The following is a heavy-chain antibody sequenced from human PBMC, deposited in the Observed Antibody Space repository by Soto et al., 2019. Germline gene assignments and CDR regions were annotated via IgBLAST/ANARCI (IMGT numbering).Heavy chain of an antibody. J-gene: IGHJ4*02. V-gene: IGHV5-51*01. CDR1: GYSVTSSR. Sequence: VEALKSSCEGCGYSVTSSRSAWVRQMPGKGLEWMGIIYPGDSDTRYSPSFQGQVTISADKSISTAYLQWSSLKASDTAMYYCARHAAHSSSLAYRGQGALVTVS. CDR3: ARHAAHSSSLAY. D-gene: IGHD6-6*01. CDR2: IYPGDSDT.